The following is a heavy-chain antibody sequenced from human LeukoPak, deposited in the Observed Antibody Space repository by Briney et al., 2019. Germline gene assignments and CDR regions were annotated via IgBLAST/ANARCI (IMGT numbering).Heavy chain of an antibody. CDR3: ARASRYCSGGSCTGKHDY. CDR1: GYSISSGYY. CDR2: IYRSGST. D-gene: IGHD2-15*01. J-gene: IGHJ4*02. V-gene: IGHV4-38-2*02. Sequence: PSETLSLTCTVSGYSISSGYYWGWIRQPPGKGLEWIGSIYRSGSTYYNPSLKSRVTISVDTSKNQFSLKLSSVTAADTAVYYCARASRYCSGGSCTGKHDYWGQGTLVTVSS.